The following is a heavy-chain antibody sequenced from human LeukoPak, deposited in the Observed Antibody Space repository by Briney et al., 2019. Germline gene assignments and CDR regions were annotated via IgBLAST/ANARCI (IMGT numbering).Heavy chain of an antibody. CDR1: GFTFSSYS. D-gene: IGHD6-19*01. V-gene: IGHV3-21*01. Sequence: GGSLRLSCAASGFTFSSYSMNWVRQAPGKGLEWVSSISSSSSYIYYADSVKGRFTISRDNAKNSLYLQIHSLRAEDTAVYYCATDADPYSSGWYYWGQGTLVTVSS. CDR2: ISSSSSYI. CDR3: ATDADPYSSGWYY. J-gene: IGHJ4*02.